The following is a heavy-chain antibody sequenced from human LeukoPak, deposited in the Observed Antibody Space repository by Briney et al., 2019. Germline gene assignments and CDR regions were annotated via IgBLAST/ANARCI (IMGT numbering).Heavy chain of an antibody. Sequence: GGSLRLSCAASGFTVSSYAMSWVRQAPGKGREWVSDISGSGGSTYHADSVKGRFTISRDNSKNTLYLQMNSLRAEDTAVYYCAKEGDYVWGDYYYYMDVWGKGTTVTVSS. V-gene: IGHV3-23*01. CDR3: AKEGDYVWGDYYYYMDV. D-gene: IGHD3-16*01. CDR1: GFTVSSYA. J-gene: IGHJ6*03. CDR2: ISGSGGST.